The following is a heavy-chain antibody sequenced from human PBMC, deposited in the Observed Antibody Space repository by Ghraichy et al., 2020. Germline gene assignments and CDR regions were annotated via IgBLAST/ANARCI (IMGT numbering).Heavy chain of an antibody. D-gene: IGHD2-21*02. CDR1: GRAFSGYY. CDR2: INHSGST. V-gene: IGHV4-34*01. J-gene: IGHJ3*02. CDR3: ARGFPSVVATADAFDI. Sequence: SETPSLTCAVYGRAFSGYYWSWIRQPPGKGLEWIGEINHSGSTNYNPSLKSRVTISVDTSKNQFSLKLSSVTAADTAVYYCARGFPSVVATADAFDIWGQGTMVTVSS.